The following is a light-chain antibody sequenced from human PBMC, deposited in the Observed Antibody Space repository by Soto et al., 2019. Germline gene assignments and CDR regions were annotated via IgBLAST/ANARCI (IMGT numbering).Light chain of an antibody. V-gene: IGLV2-14*01. J-gene: IGLJ1*01. CDR3: SSYTSISTLNYV. CDR2: EVS. CDR1: SSDIGNYKY. Sequence: QSALTQPRSVSGSPGQSVIISCTGTSSDIGNYKYVSWYQQHPGKAPKLMIYEVSNRPSGVSNRFSGSKSGNTASLTISGLQAEDEADYYCSSYTSISTLNYVFGTGTKVTVL.